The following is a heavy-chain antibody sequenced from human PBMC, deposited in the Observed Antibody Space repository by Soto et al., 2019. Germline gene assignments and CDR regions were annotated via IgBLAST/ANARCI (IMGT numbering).Heavy chain of an antibody. CDR1: GGSISSGDYK. V-gene: IGHV4-30-4*01. J-gene: IGHJ4*02. D-gene: IGHD4-4*01. Sequence: QVQLQESGPGLVKPSQTLSLTCTVSGGSISSGDYKWSWIRQPPGKGLEWIGYIYYSGYNYNNPSLKSRVTMSVDTSKNLFSLKLSSVTAADTAVYYCAGSDNYVPFEYWGQGTLVTVSS. CDR2: IYYSGYN. CDR3: AGSDNYVPFEY.